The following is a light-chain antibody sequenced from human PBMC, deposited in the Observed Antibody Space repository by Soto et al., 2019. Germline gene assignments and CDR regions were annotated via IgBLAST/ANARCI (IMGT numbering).Light chain of an antibody. CDR2: DVS. CDR3: SSYKSSSTFAV. CDR1: SSDVGGYNY. Sequence: QSALTQPASVSGSPGQSITISCTGTSSDVGGYNYVSWYQQHPGKAPKLMIYDVSNRPSGVSNRFSGSKSGNTASLTISGLQAEDEADYYCSSYKSSSTFAVFGGGTQLTVL. J-gene: IGLJ7*01. V-gene: IGLV2-14*01.